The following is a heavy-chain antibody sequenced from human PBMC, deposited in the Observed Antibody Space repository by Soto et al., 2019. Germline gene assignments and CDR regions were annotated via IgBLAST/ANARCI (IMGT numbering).Heavy chain of an antibody. J-gene: IGHJ4*02. CDR1: GYNFNTYW. V-gene: IGHV5-51*01. D-gene: IGHD2-15*01. CDR3: ARFAAAATFINY. CDR2: IYPGDSDS. Sequence: EVELVQSGAEVKMPGESLKISCEASGYNFNTYWIGWVRQLPGRGLEWMAVIYPGDSDSKYSPSFEDHITISADRSINTAYLQWDSLQASDTAIYFCARFAAAATFINYWGQGTPVTVS.